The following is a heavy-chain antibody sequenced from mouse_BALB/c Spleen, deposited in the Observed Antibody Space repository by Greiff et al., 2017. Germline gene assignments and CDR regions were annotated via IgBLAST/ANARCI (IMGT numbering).Heavy chain of an antibody. CDR3: VRPYGNYVDDWYFDV. J-gene: IGHJ1*01. Sequence: EVQGVESGGGLVQPKGSLKLSCAASGFTFNTYAMNWVRQAPGKGLEWVARIRSKSNNYATYYADSVKDRFTISRDDSQSMLYLQMNNLKTEDTAMYYCVRPYGNYVDDWYFDVWGAGTTVTVSS. V-gene: IGHV10-1*02. CDR1: GFTFNTYA. CDR2: IRSKSNNYAT. D-gene: IGHD2-10*02.